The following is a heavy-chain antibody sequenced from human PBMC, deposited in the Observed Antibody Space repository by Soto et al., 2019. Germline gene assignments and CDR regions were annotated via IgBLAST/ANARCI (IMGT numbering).Heavy chain of an antibody. Sequence: ASVKVSCKASGYTFTSYYMHWVRQAPGQGLEWMGIINPSGGSTSYAQKFQGRVTMTRDTSTSTVYMELSSLRSEDTAVYYCARVGGDRPSEPYYGMDVWGQGTTVTVSS. D-gene: IGHD3-16*01. CDR1: GYTFTSYY. CDR2: INPSGGST. V-gene: IGHV1-46*01. J-gene: IGHJ6*02. CDR3: ARVGGDRPSEPYYGMDV.